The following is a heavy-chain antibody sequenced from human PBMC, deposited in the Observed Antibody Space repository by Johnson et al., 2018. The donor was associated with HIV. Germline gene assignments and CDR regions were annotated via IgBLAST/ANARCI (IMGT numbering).Heavy chain of an antibody. D-gene: IGHD6-6*01. J-gene: IGHJ3*02. CDR2: INWNGDTT. V-gene: IGHV3-20*04. CDR3: ARDREQLARDAFDI. CDR1: GFIFENFG. Sequence: MMLVESGGAMVRPGGSLRLSCIGTGFIFENFGMSWVRQGPGKGLEWISGINWNGDTTTYADSVKGRFTVSRDNAKTSLYLQLNGLRAGDTAVYYCARDREQLARDAFDIWGQGTMVTVSS.